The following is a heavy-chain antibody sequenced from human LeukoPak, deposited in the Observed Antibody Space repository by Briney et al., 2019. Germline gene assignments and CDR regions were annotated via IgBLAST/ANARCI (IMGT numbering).Heavy chain of an antibody. CDR3: ARGTDAGIAVANDY. CDR1: GGSISSYY. Sequence: SETLSLTYTVSGGSISSYYWSWIRQPPGKGLEWIGYIYYSGSTNYNPSLKSRVTISVDTSKNQFSLKLSSVTAADTAVYYCARGTDAGIAVANDYWGQGTLVTVSS. J-gene: IGHJ4*02. D-gene: IGHD6-19*01. V-gene: IGHV4-59*01. CDR2: IYYSGST.